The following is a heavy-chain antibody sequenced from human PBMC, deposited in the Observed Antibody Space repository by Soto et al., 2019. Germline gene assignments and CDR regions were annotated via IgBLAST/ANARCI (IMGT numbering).Heavy chain of an antibody. D-gene: IGHD4-17*01. CDR2: IYPGDSDT. CDR3: ARKLYGDLEYYYYGMDV. CDR1: GYSFTSYW. J-gene: IGHJ6*02. Sequence: PGESLKISCKGSGYSFTSYWIGWVRQMPGKGLEWMGIIYPGDSDTRYSPSFQGQVTISADKSISTAYLQWSSLKASDTAMYYCARKLYGDLEYYYYGMDVWGQGTTVTVSS. V-gene: IGHV5-51*01.